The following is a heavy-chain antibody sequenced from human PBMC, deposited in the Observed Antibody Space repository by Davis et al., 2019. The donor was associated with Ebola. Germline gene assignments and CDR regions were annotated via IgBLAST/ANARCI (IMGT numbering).Heavy chain of an antibody. J-gene: IGHJ5*02. CDR1: GFTFSSYA. V-gene: IGHV3-30-3*01. CDR2: ISYDGSNK. D-gene: IGHD3-22*01. CDR3: ARDGYYYDSSGYFPHL. Sequence: PGGSLRLSCAASGFTFSSYAMHWVRQAPDKGLEWVAVISYDGSNKYYADSVKGRFTISRDNSKNTLYLQMNSLRAEDTGVFYCARDGYYYDSSGYFPHLWGQGTLVTVSS.